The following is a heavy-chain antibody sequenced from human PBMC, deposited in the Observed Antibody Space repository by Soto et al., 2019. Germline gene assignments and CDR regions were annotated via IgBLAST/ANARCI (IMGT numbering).Heavy chain of an antibody. J-gene: IGHJ3*02. D-gene: IGHD2-15*01. CDR3: ASNVIQEVVVAATPFAFDI. CDR2: MNPNSGNT. V-gene: IGHV1-8*01. Sequence: GASVKVSCKASGYTFTSYDINWVRQATGQGLEWMGWMNPNSGNTGYAQKFQGRVTMTRNTSISTAYMELSSLRSEDTAVYYCASNVIQEVVVAATPFAFDIWGQGTMVTVSS. CDR1: GYTFTSYD.